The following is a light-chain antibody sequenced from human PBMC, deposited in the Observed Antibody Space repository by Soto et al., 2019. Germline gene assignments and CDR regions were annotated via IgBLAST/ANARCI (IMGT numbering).Light chain of an antibody. Sequence: PVERATLSCSASQSVSSYLACYQQKPGQAPRFLIYDASNRATGIPARFSGSGSGTDFTLTISSLEPEDFAVYYCQQRSNWPLTFGGGTKVDIK. CDR1: QSVSSY. J-gene: IGKJ4*01. V-gene: IGKV3-11*01. CDR2: DAS. CDR3: QQRSNWPLT.